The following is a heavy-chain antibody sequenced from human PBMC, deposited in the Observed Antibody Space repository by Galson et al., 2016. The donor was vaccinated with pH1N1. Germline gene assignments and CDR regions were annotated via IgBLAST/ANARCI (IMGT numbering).Heavy chain of an antibody. J-gene: IGHJ4*02. Sequence: SLRLSCAASGFKFSNYAMTWVRQAPGKGLEWVSTISGSGGRTYSADSVKGRFTISRDNSKKVFYLQMNSLRVEDTAIYYCARDLRSSGWYYFDYWGQGTQVTVSS. CDR2: ISGSGGRT. CDR3: ARDLRSSGWYYFDY. D-gene: IGHD6-19*01. V-gene: IGHV3-23*01. CDR1: GFKFSNYA.